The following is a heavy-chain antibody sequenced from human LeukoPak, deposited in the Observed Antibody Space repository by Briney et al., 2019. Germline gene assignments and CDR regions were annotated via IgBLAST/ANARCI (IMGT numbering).Heavy chain of an antibody. CDR1: GGSFSGYY. CDR2: INHSGST. V-gene: IGHV4-34*01. D-gene: IGHD3-22*01. Sequence: SETLSLTCAVYGGSFSGYYWSWIRQPPGKGLEWIGEINHSGSTNYNPSLKSRVTISVDTSKNQFSLKLSSVTAADTAVYYCARGRQWLLLRGVSYFDYWGQGTLVTVSS. CDR3: ARGRQWLLLRGVSYFDY. J-gene: IGHJ4*02.